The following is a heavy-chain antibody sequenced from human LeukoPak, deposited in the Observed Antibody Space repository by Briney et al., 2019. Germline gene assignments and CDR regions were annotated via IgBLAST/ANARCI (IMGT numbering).Heavy chain of an antibody. CDR3: AKTGIAVAGFDY. D-gene: IGHD6-19*01. CDR2: TYYRSKWYN. CDR1: GDSVSSNSAA. Sequence: SQTPSLTRAISGDSVSSNSAAWNWIRQPPSRGLAWLGRTYYRSKWYNDYAVSVKSRITINPDTSKSQFSLQLNSETPEDTAVYYCAKTGIAVAGFDYWGQGTLVTVSS. V-gene: IGHV6-1*01. J-gene: IGHJ4*02.